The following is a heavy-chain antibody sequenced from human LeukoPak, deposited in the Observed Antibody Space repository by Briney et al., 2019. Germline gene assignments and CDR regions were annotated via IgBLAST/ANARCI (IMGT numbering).Heavy chain of an antibody. V-gene: IGHV1-2*02. CDR1: GYTFTGYY. Sequence: GASVKVSCKASGYTFTGYYMHWVRQAPGQGLEWMGWINPNIGGTNYAQKFQGRVTMTRDTSISTAYIELSRLRSDETAVYYCAKESSYYDFWSGNYTETPDYWGQGPLVTVSS. CDR2: INPNIGGT. J-gene: IGHJ4*02. D-gene: IGHD3-3*01. CDR3: AKESSYYDFWSGNYTETPDY.